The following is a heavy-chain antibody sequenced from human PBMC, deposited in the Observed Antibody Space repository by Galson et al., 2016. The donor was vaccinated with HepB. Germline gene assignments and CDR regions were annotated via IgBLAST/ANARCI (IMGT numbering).Heavy chain of an antibody. V-gene: IGHV3-48*01. Sequence: SLRLSCAASGFTFSSYSMNWVRQAPGKGLEWVSYISSSSSSIYYADSVKGRFTISRDNAKNSLYLQMNSLRAEDTAVYYCARTYYYGSGSYPLDYWGQGTLVTVSS. CDR3: ARTYYYGSGSYPLDY. J-gene: IGHJ4*02. CDR1: GFTFSSYS. CDR2: ISSSSSSI. D-gene: IGHD3-10*01.